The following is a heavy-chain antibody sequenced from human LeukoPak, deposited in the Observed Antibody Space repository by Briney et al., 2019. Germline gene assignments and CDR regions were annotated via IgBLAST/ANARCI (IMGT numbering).Heavy chain of an antibody. J-gene: IGHJ6*03. Sequence: GGSLRLSCAASGFTFSSYAMHWVRQAPGKGLEWVAVISYDGSNKYYADSVKGRFTISRDNSKNTLYLQMNSLRAEDTAVYYCARVAGDLEWLIWYYMDVWGKGTTVTVSS. CDR2: ISYDGSNK. D-gene: IGHD3-3*01. CDR1: GFTFSSYA. V-gene: IGHV3-30*01. CDR3: ARVAGDLEWLIWYYMDV.